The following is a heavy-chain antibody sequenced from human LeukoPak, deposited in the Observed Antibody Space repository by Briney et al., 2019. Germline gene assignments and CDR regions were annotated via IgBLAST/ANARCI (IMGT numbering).Heavy chain of an antibody. Sequence: GESLRISCKGSDYTFIGYWSSWARQMPGKGLEWMGNIDPSDSFTNYSPSFQGHVTLSADKSISAAYLRCSSLKASDIAMYYCARHVSQCGYPRHFDYWGQGTLVAVSS. J-gene: IGHJ4*02. D-gene: IGHD5-12*01. CDR3: ARHVSQCGYPRHFDY. CDR2: IDPSDSFT. V-gene: IGHV5-10-1*01. CDR1: DYTFIGYW.